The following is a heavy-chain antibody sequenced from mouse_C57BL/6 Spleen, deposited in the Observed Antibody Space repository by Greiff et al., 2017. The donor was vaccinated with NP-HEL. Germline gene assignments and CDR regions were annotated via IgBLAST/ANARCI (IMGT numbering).Heavy chain of an antibody. CDR1: GYTFTSYW. CDR3: SRWLLRYYYGMDY. J-gene: IGHJ4*01. D-gene: IGHD2-3*01. Sequence: VQLQQSGAELAKPGASVKLSCKASGYTFTSYWMHWVKQRPGQGLEWIGYINPSSGYTKYNQKFKDKATLTADKSSSTAYMQLSSLTYEDSAVYYCSRWLLRYYYGMDYWGQGTSVTVSS. CDR2: INPSSGYT. V-gene: IGHV1-7*01.